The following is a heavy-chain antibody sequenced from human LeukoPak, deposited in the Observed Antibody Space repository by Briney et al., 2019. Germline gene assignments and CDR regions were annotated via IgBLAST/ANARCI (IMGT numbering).Heavy chain of an antibody. CDR1: GFTFSSYA. Sequence: GGSLRLSCAASGFTFSSYAMSWVRQAPGKGLEWVSAISGSGGSTYYADSVKGRFTISRDNSKNTLYLQMNSLRAEDTAVYYSATDPPKYSGSDWVYWGQGTLVTVSS. J-gene: IGHJ4*02. V-gene: IGHV3-23*01. D-gene: IGHD1-26*01. CDR3: ATDPPKYSGSDWVY. CDR2: ISGSGGST.